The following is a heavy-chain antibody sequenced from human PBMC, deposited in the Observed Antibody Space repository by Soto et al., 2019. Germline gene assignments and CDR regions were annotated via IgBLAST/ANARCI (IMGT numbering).Heavy chain of an antibody. D-gene: IGHD2-15*01. J-gene: IGHJ6*03. V-gene: IGHV2-5*02. CDR1: GFSLSTSGVG. Sequence: QITLKESGPTLVNPTQTLTLTCTFSGFSLSTSGVGVGWIRQPPGKALEWLALIYWDDDKRYSPSLKSRLTITKDTSKNQVVLTMTNMDPVDTATYFCARFSASYYYYYMDVWGKGTTVTVSS. CDR3: ARFSASYYYYYMDV. CDR2: IYWDDDK.